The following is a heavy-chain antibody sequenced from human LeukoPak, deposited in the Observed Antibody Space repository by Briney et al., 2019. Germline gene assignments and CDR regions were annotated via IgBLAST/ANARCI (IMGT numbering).Heavy chain of an antibody. D-gene: IGHD2-21*01. CDR3: VKDRPCGTGKPMDA. CDR1: GFTYTDYS. CDR2: LGRTGEYK. Sequence: AGGSLRLSCSASGFTYTDYSMSWVRQVPGKGLEWVSGLGRTGEYKYYADSVKGRFTISRDNSNDMVFLQMNSLRAEDTAIYYCVKDRPCGTGKPMDAWGQGTTV. J-gene: IGHJ6*02. V-gene: IGHV3-23*01.